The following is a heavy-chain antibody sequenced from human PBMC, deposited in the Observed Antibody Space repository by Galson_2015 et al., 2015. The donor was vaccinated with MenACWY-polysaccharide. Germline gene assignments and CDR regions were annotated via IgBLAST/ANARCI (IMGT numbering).Heavy chain of an antibody. J-gene: IGHJ3*02. CDR2: IKSKTDGGTT. D-gene: IGHD1-7*01. CDR3: TTEGTIEGGDDAFDI. V-gene: IGHV3-15*01. CDR1: GFTFSNAW. Sequence: SLRLSCAASGFTFSNAWMSWVRQAPGKGLEWVGRIKSKTDGGTTDYAAPVKGRFTISRDDSKNTLYLQMNSLKTEDTAVYYCTTEGTIEGGDDAFDIWGQGTMVTVSS.